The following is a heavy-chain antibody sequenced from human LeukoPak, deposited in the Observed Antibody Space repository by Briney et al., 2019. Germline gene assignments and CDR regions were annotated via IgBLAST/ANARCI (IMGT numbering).Heavy chain of an antibody. J-gene: IGHJ4*02. Sequence: PGGSLRLSCAASGFTFSSYEMNWVRQAPGKGLEWVSVIYSGGSTYYADSVKGRFTISRDNSKNTLYLQMNSLRAEDTAVYYCARDGPFDYWGQGTLVTVSS. CDR3: ARDGPFDY. CDR1: GFTFSSYE. CDR2: IYSGGST. V-gene: IGHV3-53*01.